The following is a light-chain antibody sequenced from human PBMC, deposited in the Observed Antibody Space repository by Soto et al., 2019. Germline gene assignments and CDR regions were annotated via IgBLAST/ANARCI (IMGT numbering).Light chain of an antibody. J-gene: IGKJ3*01. Sequence: DIQMTQSPSSLSASVGDRVTITCRASQDIRDYLVWYQQRPGKVPTLLIYAASTLQSGVPSRFSGSGYGTEFNVTSSSLQSEDVATYYCQKYGGAPYTFGPGTKVDLK. CDR1: QDIRDY. CDR2: AAS. V-gene: IGKV1-27*01. CDR3: QKYGGAPYT.